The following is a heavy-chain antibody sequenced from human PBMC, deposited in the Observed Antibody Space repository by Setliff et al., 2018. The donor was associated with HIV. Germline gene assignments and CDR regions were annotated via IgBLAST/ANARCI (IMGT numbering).Heavy chain of an antibody. Sequence: ASVKVSCKTSEYTFSDYDVAWARQAPGQGLEWMGWISGYSGHTSYAQNFQGRVTMTTDTSTNTAYLELRGLRSDDTAIYYCAREHGTSWPYFDFWGQGTLVTVSS. V-gene: IGHV1-18*01. J-gene: IGHJ4*02. CDR1: EYTFSDYD. CDR2: ISGYSGHT. CDR3: AREHGTSWPYFDF.